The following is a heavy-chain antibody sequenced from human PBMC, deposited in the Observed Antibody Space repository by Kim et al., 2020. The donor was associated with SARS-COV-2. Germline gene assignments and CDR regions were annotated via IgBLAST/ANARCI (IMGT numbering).Heavy chain of an antibody. CDR1: GFTFSTYW. CDR2: MDPDGSTI. D-gene: IGHD2-2*01. V-gene: IGHV3-74*01. J-gene: IGHJ4*02. CDR3: VRGTIVPAGTHY. Sequence: GGSLRLSCTVSGFTFSTYWMHWVRQAPGKGLVWVSRMDPDGSTINYADSVKGRFTISRDNARNTLYLQMTSLRAEDTALYYCVRGTIVPAGTHYWGQGTLVTVSS.